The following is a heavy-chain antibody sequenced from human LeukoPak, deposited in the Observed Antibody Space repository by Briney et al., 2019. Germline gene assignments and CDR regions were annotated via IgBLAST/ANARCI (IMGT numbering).Heavy chain of an antibody. Sequence: KSSETLSLTCTVSGGSISSSSYYWGWIRQPPGKGLEWIGSIYYSGSTNYNPSLKSRVTISVDTSKNQFSLKLSSVTAADTAVYYCARETERYSSSWYTDNYFDYWGQGTLVTVSS. CDR3: ARETERYSSSWYTDNYFDY. J-gene: IGHJ4*02. V-gene: IGHV4-39*07. D-gene: IGHD6-13*01. CDR1: GGSISSSSYY. CDR2: IYYSGST.